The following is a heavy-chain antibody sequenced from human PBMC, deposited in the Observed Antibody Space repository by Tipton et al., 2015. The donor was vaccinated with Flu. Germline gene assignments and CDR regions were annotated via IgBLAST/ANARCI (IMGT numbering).Heavy chain of an antibody. Sequence: PGLVKPSETLSLTCSVSGGSINNNDYYWGWIRQPPGKGLEWLGYIYYSGSTNYNPSLKSRVTISVDTSKNQFSLKLSSVTAADTAVYYCARQDPSPLRGFRFDYWGQGTLVTVSS. J-gene: IGHJ4*02. CDR1: GGSINNNDYY. CDR3: ARQDPSPLRGFRFDY. V-gene: IGHV4-61*05. D-gene: IGHD3-10*01. CDR2: IYYSGST.